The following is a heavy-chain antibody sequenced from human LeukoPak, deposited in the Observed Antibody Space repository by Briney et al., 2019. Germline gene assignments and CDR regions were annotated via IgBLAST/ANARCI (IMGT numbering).Heavy chain of an antibody. J-gene: IGHJ5*02. CDR1: GVTFSSDG. CDR2: TSYDGSNK. Sequence: HPGRSLRLSCAVSGVTFSSDGMHWVRQAPGKGLEWVALTSYDGSNKYYADSVKGRFTISRDNSKNTLYLQMNSLRAEDTAVYYCAHCMVTSCRGDSLNHWGQGTLVTVSS. D-gene: IGHD2-21*02. CDR3: AHCMVTSCRGDSLNH. V-gene: IGHV3-30*03.